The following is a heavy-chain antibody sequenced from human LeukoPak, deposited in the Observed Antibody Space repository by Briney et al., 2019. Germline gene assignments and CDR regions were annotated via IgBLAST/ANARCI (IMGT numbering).Heavy chain of an antibody. D-gene: IGHD3-22*01. CDR1: GGSMSIYY. Sequence: KPSETPSLTCSVAGGSMSIYYWSWIRQPPGKGLEWIGYVSYSGSTNYNPSLKSRVTISVDTSKNQFSLKLSSVTAADTAVYYCARGEYDSSGYWDWYFDLWGRGTLVTVSS. CDR3: ARGEYDSSGYWDWYFDL. CDR2: VSYSGST. V-gene: IGHV4-59*01. J-gene: IGHJ2*01.